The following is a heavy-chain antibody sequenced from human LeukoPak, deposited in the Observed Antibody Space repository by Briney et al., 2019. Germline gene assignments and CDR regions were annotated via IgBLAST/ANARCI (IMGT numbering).Heavy chain of an antibody. D-gene: IGHD2-2*01. CDR1: GGSISNSSYY. CDR2: MYYSGST. J-gene: IGHJ3*02. V-gene: IGHV4-39*01. CDR3: ARQKCTSTSCLTKNAFDI. Sequence: SETLSLTCTVSGGSISNSSYYWGWIRQPPGKGLEWIGSMYYSGSTNYNPSLKSRVTISVDTSKNQFSLDLSSVTAADTAVYYCARQKCTSTSCLTKNAFDIWGQGTMVTVSS.